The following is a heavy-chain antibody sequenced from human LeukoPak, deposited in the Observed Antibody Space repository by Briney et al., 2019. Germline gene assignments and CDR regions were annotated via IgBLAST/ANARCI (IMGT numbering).Heavy chain of an antibody. Sequence: SETLSLTCAVYGGSFSGYYWSWIRQPPGKGLEWIGYIYYSGSTNYNPSLKSRVTISVDTSKNQFSLKLSSVTAADTAVYYCAREIGNDFWSGYSPLVAFDIWGQGAMVTVSS. CDR2: IYYSGST. V-gene: IGHV4-59*01. CDR1: GGSFSGYY. CDR3: AREIGNDFWSGYSPLVAFDI. J-gene: IGHJ3*02. D-gene: IGHD3-3*01.